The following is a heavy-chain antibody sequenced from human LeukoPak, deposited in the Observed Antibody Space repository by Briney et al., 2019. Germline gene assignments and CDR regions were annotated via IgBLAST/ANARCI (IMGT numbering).Heavy chain of an antibody. D-gene: IGHD3-16*02. J-gene: IGHJ3*02. V-gene: IGHV3-66*01. Sequence: GGSLRLSCAASGFTVSSNYMSWVRQAPGKGLEWVSVIYSGGSTYYADSVKGRFNISRDNSKNTLYLQMNSLRAEDTAVYYCARESGLSHAFDIWGQGTMVTVSS. CDR3: ARESGLSHAFDI. CDR1: GFTVSSNY. CDR2: IYSGGST.